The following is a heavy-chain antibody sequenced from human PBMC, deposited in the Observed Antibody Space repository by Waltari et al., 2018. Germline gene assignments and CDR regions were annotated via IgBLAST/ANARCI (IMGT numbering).Heavy chain of an antibody. D-gene: IGHD3-10*01. CDR1: GFTFSSYA. CDR3: ARAGPSSSGSYLLYYYYYGMDV. CDR2: ISDDGSNK. Sequence: QVQLVESGGGVVQPGRSLRLSCAASGFTFSSYAMHWVRQAPGKGLEWVAVISDDGSNKDYTDSGKGRFTISRDNSKNTLYLQMNSLRAEDTAVYYCARAGPSSSGSYLLYYYYYGMDVWGQGTTVTVSS. V-gene: IGHV3-30*10. J-gene: IGHJ6*02.